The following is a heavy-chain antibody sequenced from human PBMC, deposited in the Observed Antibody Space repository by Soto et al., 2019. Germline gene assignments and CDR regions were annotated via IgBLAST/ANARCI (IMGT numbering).Heavy chain of an antibody. V-gene: IGHV1-69*13. Sequence: SVKVSCQASGGTSSSYAISGLRQPPGQGLEWMGGIIPIFGTANYAQKFQDRVTITADESTSTAYMELSSLRSEDTAVYYCARDTGSSSSIDYWGQGTLVTVSS. CDR2: IIPIFGTA. D-gene: IGHD6-6*01. CDR1: GGTSSSYA. CDR3: ARDTGSSSSIDY. J-gene: IGHJ4*02.